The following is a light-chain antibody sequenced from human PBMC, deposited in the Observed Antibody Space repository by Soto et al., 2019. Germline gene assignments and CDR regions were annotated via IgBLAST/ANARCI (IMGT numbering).Light chain of an antibody. CDR2: ENY. CDR3: GAWDNSLTGGV. J-gene: IGLJ2*01. Sequence: QSVLTQPPSVSAAPGQKVTISCSGSSSNIGNNYVSWYQQLPGAAPKLLIYENYERPSGIPDRFSGSKSGTSATLDITGLQTRDEADYYCGAWDNSLTGGVFGGGTKLTVL. V-gene: IGLV1-51*02. CDR1: SSNIGNNY.